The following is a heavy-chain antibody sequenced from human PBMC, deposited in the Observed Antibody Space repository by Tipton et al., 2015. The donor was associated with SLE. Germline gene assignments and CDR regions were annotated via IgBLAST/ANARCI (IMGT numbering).Heavy chain of an antibody. CDR1: GYTFTGYY. D-gene: IGHD6-13*01. J-gene: IGHJ4*02. Sequence: QLVQSGPEVKKPGASVKVSCKASGYTFTGYYMHWVRQAPGQGLEWMGWINPNSGGTNYAQKLQARVTMTRDTSISTAYMELSRLRSDDTAVYYCARARRIAAAGDYWGQGTLVTVSS. V-gene: IGHV1-2*02. CDR2: INPNSGGT. CDR3: ARARRIAAAGDY.